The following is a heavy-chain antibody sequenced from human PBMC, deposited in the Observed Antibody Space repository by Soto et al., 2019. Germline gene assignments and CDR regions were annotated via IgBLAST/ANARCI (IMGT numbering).Heavy chain of an antibody. CDR1: GFSLSTSGVG. Sequence: SGPTLVNPTQTLTLTCTFSGFSLSTSGVGVGWIRQPPGKALEWLALIYWNDDKRYSPSLKSRLTITKDTSKNQVVLTMTNMNPVDTPTYYCALQPYYYDTSGSGIFDYWGQGTLVTVSS. D-gene: IGHD3-22*01. CDR3: ALQPYYYDTSGSGIFDY. V-gene: IGHV2-5*01. CDR2: IYWNDDK. J-gene: IGHJ4*02.